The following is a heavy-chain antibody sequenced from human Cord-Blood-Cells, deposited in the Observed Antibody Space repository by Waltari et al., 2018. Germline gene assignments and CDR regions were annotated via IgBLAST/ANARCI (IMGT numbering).Heavy chain of an antibody. CDR1: GYTFTGYS. J-gene: IGHJ3*02. Sequence: QVQLVQSGAEVKKPGASVKVSCKASGYTFTGYSMQWVRQAPGQGLEWMGWINPNSGGTNYAQKFQGRVTMTRDTSISTAYMELSRLRSDDTAVYYCARVRVKEGVDAFDIWGQGTMVTVSS. V-gene: IGHV1-2*02. D-gene: IGHD3-16*01. CDR2: INPNSGGT. CDR3: ARVRVKEGVDAFDI.